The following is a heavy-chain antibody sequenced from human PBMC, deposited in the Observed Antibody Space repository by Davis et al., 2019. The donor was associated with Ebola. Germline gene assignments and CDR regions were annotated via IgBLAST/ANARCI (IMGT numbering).Heavy chain of an antibody. J-gene: IGHJ6*02. V-gene: IGHV4-61*09. CDR3: ARNGSTTYYDSRYYGIDV. Sequence: PSETLSLTCTVSGDSMNSGSYYWSWIRQPAGQGLEWIGQIYTSGGTNYNPSLKSRVTMSVDMSKSQFSLKLISVTAADTAVYYCARNGSTTYYDSRYYGIDVWGHGTTVIVSS. D-gene: IGHD3-16*01. CDR2: IYTSGGT. CDR1: GDSMNSGSYY.